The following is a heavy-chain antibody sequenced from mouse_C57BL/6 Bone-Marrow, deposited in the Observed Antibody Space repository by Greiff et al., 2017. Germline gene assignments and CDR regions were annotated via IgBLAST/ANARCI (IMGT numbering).Heavy chain of an antibody. J-gene: IGHJ1*03. D-gene: IGHD2-5*01. CDR1: GYTFTSYW. CDR3: ARPYYSNYWYFDV. CDR2: IYPGSGST. Sequence: QVHVKQPGAELVKPGASVKMSCKASGYTFTSYWITWVKQRPGQGLEWIGDIYPGSGSTNYNEKCKSKATLSVDTSSSTAYMQLSSLTSEDSAVYYCARPYYSNYWYFDVWGTGTTVTVSS. V-gene: IGHV1-55*01.